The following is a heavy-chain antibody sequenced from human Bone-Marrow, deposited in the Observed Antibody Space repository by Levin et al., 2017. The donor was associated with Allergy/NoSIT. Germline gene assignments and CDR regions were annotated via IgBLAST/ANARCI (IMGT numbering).Heavy chain of an antibody. CDR2: IYYSGST. Sequence: ESLKISCTVSGGSVSSGSYYWSWIRQPPGKGLEWIGYIYYSGSTNYNPSLKSRVTISVDTSKNQFSLKLSSVTAADTAVYYCARDSYDSSGAVDGMDVWGQGTTVTVSS. CDR1: GGSVSSGSYY. D-gene: IGHD3-22*01. J-gene: IGHJ6*02. CDR3: ARDSYDSSGAVDGMDV. V-gene: IGHV4-61*01.